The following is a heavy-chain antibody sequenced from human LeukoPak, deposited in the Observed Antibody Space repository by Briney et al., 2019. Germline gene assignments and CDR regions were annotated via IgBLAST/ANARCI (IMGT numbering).Heavy chain of an antibody. D-gene: IGHD3-22*01. V-gene: IGHV4-59*01. Sequence: SETLSLTCTVSGGSISSYYWSWIRQPPRKGLEWIAYIYYSGSTNYNPSLKSRVTISVDTSKNQFSLKLSSVTAADTAVYYCARVADYDSSGYYSYYYGMHVWGQGTTVTVSS. CDR2: IYYSGST. CDR1: GGSISSYY. CDR3: ARVADYDSSGYYSYYYGMHV. J-gene: IGHJ6*02.